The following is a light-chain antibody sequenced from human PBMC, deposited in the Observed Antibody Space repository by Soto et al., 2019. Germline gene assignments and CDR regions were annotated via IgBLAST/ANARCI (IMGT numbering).Light chain of an antibody. J-gene: IGKJ4*01. CDR1: QIVSSTY. Sequence: EIVLTQSPGTLSLSPGERATLSCRASQIVSSTYLAWFQQKPGQAPRLLIYGASTRATGIPDRFSGSGSGTDSTLTISGLEPEDFASYYCQQYGVTPPNSFGGGTKVEV. CDR3: QQYGVTPPNS. CDR2: GAS. V-gene: IGKV3-20*01.